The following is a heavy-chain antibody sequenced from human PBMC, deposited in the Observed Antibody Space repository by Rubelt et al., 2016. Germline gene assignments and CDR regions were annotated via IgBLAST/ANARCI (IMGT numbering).Heavy chain of an antibody. D-gene: IGHD3-3*01. CDR2: INPSGGST. CDR3: ARSPRYDFEDNWFDP. Sequence: QVQLVQSGAEVKKPGASVKVSCKASGYTFTSYYMHWVRQAPGQGLEWMGIINPSGGSTSYAQKCHGRVTMTRDTSTSTVYMELSSLRSEDTAVYYCARSPRYDFEDNWFDPWGQGTLVTVSS. V-gene: IGHV1-46*01. CDR1: GYTFTSYY. J-gene: IGHJ5*02.